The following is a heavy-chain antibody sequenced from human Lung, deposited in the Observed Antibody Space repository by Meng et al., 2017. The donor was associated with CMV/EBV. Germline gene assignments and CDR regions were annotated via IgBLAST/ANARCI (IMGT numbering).Heavy chain of an antibody. D-gene: IGHD2-21*02. V-gene: IGHV1-24*01. Sequence: ASXXVSXKVSGYNIIELSMQWVRQAPGKGLEWMGGFDPEDGETIFAQKFQGRVRLTEDTSTNTAYMELRSLTSADTAVYYCVTDDLCSGGDCSVGYWGQAXLVTVSS. CDR3: VTDDLCSGGDCSVGY. CDR2: FDPEDGET. CDR1: GYNIIELS. J-gene: IGHJ4*02.